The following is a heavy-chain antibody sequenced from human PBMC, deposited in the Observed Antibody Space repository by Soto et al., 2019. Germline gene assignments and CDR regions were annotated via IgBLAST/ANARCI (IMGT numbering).Heavy chain of an antibody. CDR1: GGSFSGYY. D-gene: IGHD1-7*01. V-gene: IGHV4-34*01. Sequence: PSETLSLTCAVYGGSFSGYYWSWIRQPPGKGLEWIGEINHSGSTNYNPSLKSRVTISVDTSKNQFSLKLSSVTAADTAVYYCARDGITGTTGYYYYGMDVWGQGTTVTVS. CDR2: INHSGST. J-gene: IGHJ6*02. CDR3: ARDGITGTTGYYYYGMDV.